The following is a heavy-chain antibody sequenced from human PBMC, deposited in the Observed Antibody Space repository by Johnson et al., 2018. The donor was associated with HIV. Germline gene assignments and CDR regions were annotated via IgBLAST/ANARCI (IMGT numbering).Heavy chain of an antibody. Sequence: QVQLVESGGGVVQPVRPLTLPCPPSRLTFSRHRTYWVRQAPGQGLARVAVICYAGSNTSSAYSVKCRSTISRYNSKNTLYLQMNSLRAEDTAVYYCTTEPEPYYDSSDSLDAFDVWGQGKMVTVSS. CDR3: TTEPEPYYDSSDSLDAFDV. V-gene: IGHV3-33*01. D-gene: IGHD3-22*01. CDR2: ICYAGSNT. J-gene: IGHJ3*01. CDR1: RLTFSRHR.